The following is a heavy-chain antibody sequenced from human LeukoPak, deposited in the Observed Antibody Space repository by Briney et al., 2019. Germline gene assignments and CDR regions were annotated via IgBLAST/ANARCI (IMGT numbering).Heavy chain of an antibody. Sequence: GGSLRLSCAATGLSVSSNFMSWVRQAPGKGLEWVSVIYGGGSTYYADSVKGRFTISRDNSKNTLYLQMNSLRAEDTAVYYCAKEGSSGPYSSSWFAPRNWFDPWGQGTLVTVSS. D-gene: IGHD6-13*01. CDR2: IYGGGST. J-gene: IGHJ5*02. CDR1: GLSVSSNF. CDR3: AKEGSSGPYSSSWFAPRNWFDP. V-gene: IGHV3-53*01.